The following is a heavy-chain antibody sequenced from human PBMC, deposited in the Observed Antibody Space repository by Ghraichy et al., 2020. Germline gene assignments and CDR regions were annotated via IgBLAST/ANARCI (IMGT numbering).Heavy chain of an antibody. D-gene: IGHD2-2*01. Sequence: SGPTLVKPTQTLTLTCTFSGFSLSTSGVGVGWIRQPPGKALEWLALIYWDDDKRYSPSLKSRLTITKDTSKNQVVLTMTNMDPVDTATYYCAHCVVEIQNYYYYGMDVWGQGTTVTVSS. J-gene: IGHJ6*02. CDR2: IYWDDDK. CDR3: AHCVVEIQNYYYYGMDV. CDR1: GFSLSTSGVG. V-gene: IGHV2-5*02.